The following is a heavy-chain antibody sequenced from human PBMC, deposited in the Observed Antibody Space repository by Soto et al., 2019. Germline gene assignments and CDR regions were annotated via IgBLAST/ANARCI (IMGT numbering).Heavy chain of an antibody. J-gene: IGHJ5*02. Sequence: QVQLQESGPGLVKPSQTLSLTCTVSGGSISSGGYYWSWIRQHPGKGLEWIGYIYYSGSTYYNPSLKMRVTISVDTSKNQFSRKRSSVTAADTAVYYCARDGCSGGSSYNNHNWFDPWGQGTLVPVSS. D-gene: IGHD2-15*01. CDR3: ARDGCSGGSSYNNHNWFDP. CDR1: GGSISSGGYY. CDR2: IYYSGST. V-gene: IGHV4-31*03.